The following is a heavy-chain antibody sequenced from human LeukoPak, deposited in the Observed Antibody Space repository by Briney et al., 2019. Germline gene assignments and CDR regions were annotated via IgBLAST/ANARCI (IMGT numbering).Heavy chain of an antibody. Sequence: GGSLRLSCAASGFTFSSYAMSWVRQAPGKGLEWVSAISGSGGSTYYADSVKGRFTISRDNSKNTLYLQMNSLRAEDTAVYYCAKDGDYYDSSGYSPAYDAFDIWGQGTMVTVSS. CDR2: ISGSGGST. CDR1: GFTFSSYA. J-gene: IGHJ3*02. CDR3: AKDGDYYDSSGYSPAYDAFDI. D-gene: IGHD3-22*01. V-gene: IGHV3-23*01.